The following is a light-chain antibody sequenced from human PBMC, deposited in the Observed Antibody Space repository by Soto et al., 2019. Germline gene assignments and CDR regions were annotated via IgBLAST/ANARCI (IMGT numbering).Light chain of an antibody. CDR2: EVS. CDR3: TSYTSSSSWV. Sequence: QSALTQPASVSGSPGQSITISCTGTSSDVGAYNYVSWYQQHPDKAPKLMIYEVSNRPSGLSNRFSGSKSGNTASLTISGLQAEDEAEYYCTSYTSSSSWVFGGGTKLTVL. CDR1: SSDVGAYNY. V-gene: IGLV2-14*01. J-gene: IGLJ3*02.